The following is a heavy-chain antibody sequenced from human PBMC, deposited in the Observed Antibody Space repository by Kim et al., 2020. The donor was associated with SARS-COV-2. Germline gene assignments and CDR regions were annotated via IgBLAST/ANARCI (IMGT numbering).Heavy chain of an antibody. J-gene: IGHJ4*02. D-gene: IGHD5-12*01. V-gene: IGHV4-34*01. CDR1: GGSFSGYY. CDR2: INHSGST. Sequence: SETLSLTCAVYGGSFSGYYWSWIRQPPGKGLEWIGEINHSGSTNYNPSLKSRVTISVDTSKNQFSLKLSSVTAADTAVYYCARAEENGYTYEYYFDYWGQGTLVTVSS. CDR3: ARAEENGYTYEYYFDY.